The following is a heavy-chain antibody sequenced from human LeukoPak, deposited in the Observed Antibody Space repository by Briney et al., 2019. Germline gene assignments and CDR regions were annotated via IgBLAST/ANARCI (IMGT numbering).Heavy chain of an antibody. J-gene: IGHJ4*02. V-gene: IGHV3-23*01. CDR2: ISGGGGST. Sequence: QSGGSLRLSCAASGFTFTSYSMNWVRQAPGKGLEWVSTISGGGGSTYYADSVKGRFTISRDNSKNTLYLQMNSLRAEDTAVYYCALTLLGIENYWGQGTLVTVSS. CDR1: GFTFTSYS. D-gene: IGHD7-27*01. CDR3: ALTLLGIENY.